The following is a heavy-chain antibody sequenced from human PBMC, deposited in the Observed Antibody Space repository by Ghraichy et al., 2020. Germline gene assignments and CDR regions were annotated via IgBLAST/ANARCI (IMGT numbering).Heavy chain of an antibody. CDR2: IYHSGNA. D-gene: IGHD2-8*01. V-gene: IGHV4-30-2*01. CDR1: GGSINSGAYS. Sequence: SETLSLTCAVSGGSINSGAYSWTWVRQAPGQGLEWIGYIYHSGNAYYNPSLKSRVSFSVDRSMNRFSLSLNSMTAADTAMYYCAVLASNGVDVWGQGTTVTV. J-gene: IGHJ6*02. CDR3: AVLASNGVDV.